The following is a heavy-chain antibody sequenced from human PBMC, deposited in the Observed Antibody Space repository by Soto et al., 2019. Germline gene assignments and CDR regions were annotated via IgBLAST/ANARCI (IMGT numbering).Heavy chain of an antibody. Sequence: QVQLVQSGAEVKKPGSSVKVSCKASGGTFSSYAISWVRQAPGQGLEWMGGIIPIFGTANYAQKFPGRVTITADESTSTAYMELSSLRSEDTAVYYCARFLGYCSGGSCYRGLYYYYYGMDVWGQGTTVTVSS. J-gene: IGHJ6*02. V-gene: IGHV1-69*01. CDR2: IIPIFGTA. D-gene: IGHD2-15*01. CDR3: ARFLGYCSGGSCYRGLYYYYYGMDV. CDR1: GGTFSSYA.